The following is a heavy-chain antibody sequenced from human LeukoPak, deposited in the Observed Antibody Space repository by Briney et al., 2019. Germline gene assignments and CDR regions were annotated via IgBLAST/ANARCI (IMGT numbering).Heavy chain of an antibody. CDR2: ISGSGGST. CDR3: ARVGSSSAHFDY. Sequence: GGSLRLSCAASGLTFSSYAMSWVRQAPGKGLEWVSAISGSGGSTYYADSVKGRFTISRDNAKNSLYLQMNSLRAEDTAVYYCARVGSSSAHFDYWGQGTLVTVSS. J-gene: IGHJ4*02. CDR1: GLTFSSYA. D-gene: IGHD6-13*01. V-gene: IGHV3-23*01.